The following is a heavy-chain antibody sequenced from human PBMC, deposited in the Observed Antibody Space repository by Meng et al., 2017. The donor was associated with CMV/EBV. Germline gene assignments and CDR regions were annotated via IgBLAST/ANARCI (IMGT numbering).Heavy chain of an antibody. Sequence: ASVKVSCKASGYTFTGYYMHWVRQASGQGLEWMGWINPNSGGTNYAQKFQGRVTMTRDTSISTAYMELSRLRSDDTAVYYCARDFRYDFWSGLFTNWGQGTLVTVSS. CDR3: ARDFRYDFWSGLFTN. CDR1: GYTFTGYY. CDR2: INPNSGGT. J-gene: IGHJ4*02. D-gene: IGHD3-3*01. V-gene: IGHV1-2*02.